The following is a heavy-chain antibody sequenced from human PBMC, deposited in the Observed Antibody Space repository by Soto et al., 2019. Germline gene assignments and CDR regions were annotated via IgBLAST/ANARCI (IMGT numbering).Heavy chain of an antibody. CDR3: ARHWPQLPLNL. J-gene: IGHJ4*02. CDR1: GYSFSSYW. D-gene: IGHD2-2*01. Sequence: GESLKISCKGSGYSFSSYWIGWVRQVPGKGLEWMGIIYPDDFDNRYSPSFQGQVTISADKSISTAYLQWNSLKASDTAIYYCARHWPQLPLNLWGQGTLVTVSS. V-gene: IGHV5-51*01. CDR2: IYPDDFDN.